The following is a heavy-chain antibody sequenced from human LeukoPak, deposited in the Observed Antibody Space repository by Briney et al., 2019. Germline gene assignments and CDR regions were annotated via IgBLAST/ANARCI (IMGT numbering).Heavy chain of an antibody. CDR2: IYYSGST. J-gene: IGHJ4*02. CDR1: GGSISSYY. Sequence: PSETLSLTCTVSGGSISSYYWSWVRQPPGKGLEWIGYIYYSGSTNYNPSLKSRATISVDTSKNQFSLKLSSVTAADTAVYYCARFIRGYSSSWYFDYWGQGTLVTVSS. V-gene: IGHV4-59*01. D-gene: IGHD6-13*01. CDR3: ARFIRGYSSSWYFDY.